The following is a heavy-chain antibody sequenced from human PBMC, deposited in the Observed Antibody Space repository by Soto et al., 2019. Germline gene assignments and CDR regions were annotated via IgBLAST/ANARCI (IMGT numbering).Heavy chain of an antibody. CDR2: IWYDGSNK. D-gene: IGHD6-19*01. Sequence: WGSLRLSCAASGVIFGVYGMGWVRQAPGKGLEWVAGIWYDGSNKYYADSVKGRFTISRDNSKNTLYLQMNSLRAEDTAVYYCARDFSPDRVAGIRSGMAFWGKGPTV. J-gene: IGHJ6*04. V-gene: IGHV3-33*01. CDR3: ARDFSPDRVAGIRSGMAF. CDR1: GVIFGVYG.